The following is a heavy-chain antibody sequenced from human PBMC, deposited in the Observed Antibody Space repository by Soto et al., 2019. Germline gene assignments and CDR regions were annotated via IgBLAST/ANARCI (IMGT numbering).Heavy chain of an antibody. J-gene: IGHJ4*02. CDR3: AASYGSGYRAFDE. Sequence: QVQLVQSGTEVKKPGSSVKVSCKASGDTFSFYTINWVRQAPGLGLEWVGRINPIVSMSNYAQKFQGRVSMTADKSTSTGYMELRSLRSDDTAMYFCAASYGSGYRAFDEWGQGALVIVSA. D-gene: IGHD3-10*01. CDR2: INPIVSMS. CDR1: GDTFSFYT. V-gene: IGHV1-69*02.